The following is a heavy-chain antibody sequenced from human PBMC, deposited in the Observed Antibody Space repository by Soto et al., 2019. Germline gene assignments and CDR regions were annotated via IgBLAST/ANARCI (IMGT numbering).Heavy chain of an antibody. CDR3: ASPKIAFYNWFEP. CDR1: GGSISSSSYY. V-gene: IGHV4-39*01. CDR2: IYYSGST. Sequence: SETLSLICTVSGGSISSSSYYWGWIRQPPGKGLEWIGSIYYSGSTYYNPSLKSRVTISVDTSKNQFSLKLSSVTAADTAVYYCASPKIAFYNWFEPWGQGTLVTVSS. D-gene: IGHD3-3*02. J-gene: IGHJ5*02.